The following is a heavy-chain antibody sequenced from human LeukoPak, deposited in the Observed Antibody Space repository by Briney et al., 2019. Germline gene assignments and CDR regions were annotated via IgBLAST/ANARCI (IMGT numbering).Heavy chain of an antibody. J-gene: IGHJ4*02. CDR2: ISAYNGNT. D-gene: IGHD6-13*01. V-gene: IGHV1-18*01. CDR3: AKDQLIAAAGAYYFDY. Sequence: SVKVSCKASGYTFTSYGVSWVRQAPGQGLEWMGWISAYNGNTNYAQKLQGRVTMTTDTSTSTAYMELRSLRSDDTAVYYCAKDQLIAAAGAYYFDYWGQGTLVTVSS. CDR1: GYTFTSYG.